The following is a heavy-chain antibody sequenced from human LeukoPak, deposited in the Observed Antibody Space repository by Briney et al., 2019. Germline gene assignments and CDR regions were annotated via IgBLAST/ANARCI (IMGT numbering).Heavy chain of an antibody. D-gene: IGHD6-19*01. V-gene: IGHV3-48*03. Sequence: GGSLRLSCAASGFTFSSYEMNWVRQAPGKGLEWVSYVSSSGSTIYYADSVKGRFTISRDNAKNSLYLQMNSLRAEDTAVYYCAKGRASIAVAGDDYWGQGTLVTVSS. J-gene: IGHJ4*02. CDR2: VSSSGSTI. CDR1: GFTFSSYE. CDR3: AKGRASIAVAGDDY.